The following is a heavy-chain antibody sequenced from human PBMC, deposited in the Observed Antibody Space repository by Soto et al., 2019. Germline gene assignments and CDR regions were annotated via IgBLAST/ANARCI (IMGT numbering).Heavy chain of an antibody. J-gene: IGHJ4*02. CDR1: GFSFIKYA. V-gene: IGHV3-23*01. CDR3: ARGFSAGKGSPPDY. CDR2: LSGSGGST. D-gene: IGHD3-10*01. Sequence: EVQLLESGGGLVQPGGSLRLSCAASGFSFIKYAMSWVRQAPGKGLEWVSGLSGSGGSTSSADSVKGRFAISRDNSRNPLYLEMNSLRDGDTAIYYCARGFSAGKGSPPDYWGQGTLGTGSS.